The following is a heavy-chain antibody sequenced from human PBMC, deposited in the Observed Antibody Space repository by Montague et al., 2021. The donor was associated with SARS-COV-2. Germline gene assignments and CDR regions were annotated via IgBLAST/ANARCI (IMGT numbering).Heavy chain of an antibody. D-gene: IGHD2-15*01. CDR1: GFTITNKY. Sequence: SLRLSCAASGFTITNKYMIWVRQAPGKGLNWVSLIYNNGATSYADSVKDRFTVSRDNSKDTLYLQMNSLRVEDTAVYYCARDLGDYSHGGYGMDVWGQGTTVTVSS. V-gene: IGHV3-66*01. J-gene: IGHJ6*02. CDR2: IYNNGAT. CDR3: ARDLGDYSHGGYGMDV.